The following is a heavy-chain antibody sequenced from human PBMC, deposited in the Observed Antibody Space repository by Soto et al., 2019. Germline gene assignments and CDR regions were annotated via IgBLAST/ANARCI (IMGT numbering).Heavy chain of an antibody. CDR3: AKDKVGATENYYFDY. CDR1: GFTFSSYG. D-gene: IGHD1-26*01. V-gene: IGHV3-30*18. J-gene: IGHJ4*02. Sequence: QVQLVESGGGVVQPGRSLRLSCAASGFTFSSYGMHWVRQAPGKGLELVAVISYDGSNKYYADSVKGRFTISRDNSKNTLYLQMNSLRAEDTAVYYCAKDKVGATENYYFDYWGQGTLVTVSS. CDR2: ISYDGSNK.